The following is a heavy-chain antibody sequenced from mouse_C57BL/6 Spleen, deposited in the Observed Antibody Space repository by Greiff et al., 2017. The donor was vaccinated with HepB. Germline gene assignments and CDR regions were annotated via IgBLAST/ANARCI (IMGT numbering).Heavy chain of an antibody. J-gene: IGHJ1*03. CDR2: ISYSGST. D-gene: IGHD1-2*01. Sequence: DVKLQESGPGMVKPSQSLSLTCTVTGYSITSGYDWHWIRHFPGNKLEWMGYISYSGSTNYNPSLKSRISITHDTAKNHFFLKLNSVTTEDTATYYCARRRLRPWYFDVWGTGTTVTVSS. CDR3: ARRRLRPWYFDV. V-gene: IGHV3-1*01. CDR1: GYSITSGYD.